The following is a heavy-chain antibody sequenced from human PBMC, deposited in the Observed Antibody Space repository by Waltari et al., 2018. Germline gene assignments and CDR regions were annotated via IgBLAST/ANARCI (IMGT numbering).Heavy chain of an antibody. D-gene: IGHD3-10*01. J-gene: IGHJ4*02. CDR3: ASAKGQGVIKYYFDY. CDR2: INHSGST. V-gene: IGHV4-34*01. Sequence: QVQLQQRGAGLLKPSETLSLTCAVYGGSFSGYYWSWIRQPPGKGLEWIGEINHSGSTNYHPSLKSRVTISVDTSKNQFSLKLSSVTAADTAVYYCASAKGQGVIKYYFDYWGQGTLVTVSS. CDR1: GGSFSGYY.